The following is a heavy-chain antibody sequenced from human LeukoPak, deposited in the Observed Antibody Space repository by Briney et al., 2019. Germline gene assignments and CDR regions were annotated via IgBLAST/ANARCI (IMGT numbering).Heavy chain of an antibody. Sequence: GGSLRLSCAASGFTVNSNYLSWVRQAPGEGLEWVSTLYNTGNTYYANSVKGRFSISRDNSKNTLFLQMNSLRAEDTAVYYCARLTADGRLYFVDWGPGTLVTVSS. CDR3: ARLTADGRLYFVD. D-gene: IGHD6-13*01. J-gene: IGHJ4*02. V-gene: IGHV3-53*01. CDR1: GFTVNSNY. CDR2: LYNTGNT.